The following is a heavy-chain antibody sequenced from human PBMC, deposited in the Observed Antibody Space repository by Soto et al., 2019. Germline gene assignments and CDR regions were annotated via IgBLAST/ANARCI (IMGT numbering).Heavy chain of an antibody. Sequence: SGGSLRLSXAASGFTLSKYGMHWVRQAPGKGLEWVAVISDDGSNKYYADYVKGRLTISRDNSKNTLYLQMNSLRLEDTAVYYCAKEGGFRTESPLYYYGMDVWGQGTTVTVSS. V-gene: IGHV3-30*18. CDR2: ISDDGSNK. D-gene: IGHD6-25*01. CDR3: AKEGGFRTESPLYYYGMDV. CDR1: GFTLSKYG. J-gene: IGHJ6*02.